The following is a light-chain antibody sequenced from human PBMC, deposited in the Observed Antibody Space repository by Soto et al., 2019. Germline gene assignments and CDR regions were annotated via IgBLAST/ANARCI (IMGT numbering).Light chain of an antibody. V-gene: IGLV1-40*01. CDR1: GSNIGAGFD. CDR3: QSYDNTLGGWVV. J-gene: IGLJ2*01. Sequence: QSVLTQPPSVSGAPGQRVTISCTGSGSNIGAGFDVHWYQQFPATAPKLLIYGDTNRPSGVPDRFSGSKSGTSASLAITGLQAEDEADYYCQSYDNTLGGWVVFGGGTKLTVL. CDR2: GDT.